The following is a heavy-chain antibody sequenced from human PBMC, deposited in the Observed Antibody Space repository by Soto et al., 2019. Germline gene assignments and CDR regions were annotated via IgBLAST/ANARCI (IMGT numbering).Heavy chain of an antibody. V-gene: IGHV4-30-4*01. D-gene: IGHD2-8*01. CDR3: ARDGGYCTNGVCYSNWFDP. J-gene: IGHJ5*02. CDR2: IYYSGST. CDR1: GGSISSGDYY. Sequence: SETLSLTCTVSGGSISSGDYYWSWIRQPPGKGLEWIGYIYYSGSTYYNPSLKSRVTISVDTSKNQFSLKLSSVTAADTAVYYCARDGGYCTNGVCYSNWFDPRGQGTLVTVSS.